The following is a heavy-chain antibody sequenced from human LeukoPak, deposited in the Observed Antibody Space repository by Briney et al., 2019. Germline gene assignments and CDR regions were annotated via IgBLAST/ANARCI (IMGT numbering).Heavy chain of an antibody. V-gene: IGHV1-46*01. CDR3: ARDYVDDIPMIKDY. CDR2: INLSGGST. CDR1: GYTFTSYH. D-gene: IGHD2-8*01. J-gene: IGHJ4*02. Sequence: ASVKVSCKASGYTFTSYHMHWVRQAPGQGLEWMGKINLSGGSTTYAQKFQGRVTMTRGTSTSTVYMELRSLRSEDTAVYYCARDYVDDIPMIKDYWGQGTLVTVSS.